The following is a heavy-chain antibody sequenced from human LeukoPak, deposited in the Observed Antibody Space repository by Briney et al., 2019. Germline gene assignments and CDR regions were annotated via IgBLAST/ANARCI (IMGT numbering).Heavy chain of an antibody. CDR2: ISGAGDIA. Sequence: GGSLRLSCAASGFLFSRCAMSRVRQAPGKGLEWVSSISGAGDIAHYAESVKGRFTISRDNSGNTLYVQMDSLRAEDTAVYYCAKVKSSLTLIGAWGQGTLVTVSS. J-gene: IGHJ5*02. CDR3: AKVKSSLTLIGA. D-gene: IGHD2-8*01. CDR1: GFLFSRCA. V-gene: IGHV3-23*01.